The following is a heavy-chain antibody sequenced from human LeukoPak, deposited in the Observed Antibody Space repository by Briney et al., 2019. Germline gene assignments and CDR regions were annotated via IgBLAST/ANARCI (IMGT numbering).Heavy chain of an antibody. CDR2: ISGSGGST. D-gene: IGHD2-2*01. V-gene: IGHV3-23*01. CDR1: GFTFSSYA. Sequence: PGGSLRLSCAASGFTFSSYAMSWVRQAQGKGLEWVSAISGSGGSTYYADSVKGRFTISRDNSKNTLYLQMNSLRAEDTAVYYCAKLGIGYCSCTSSYSFDYWGQGTLVTVSS. J-gene: IGHJ4*02. CDR3: AKLGIGYCSCTSSYSFDY.